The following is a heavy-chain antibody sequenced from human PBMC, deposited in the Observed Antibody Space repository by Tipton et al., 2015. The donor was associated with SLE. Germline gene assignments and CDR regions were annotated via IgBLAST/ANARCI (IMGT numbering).Heavy chain of an antibody. J-gene: IGHJ4*02. D-gene: IGHD5-24*01. V-gene: IGHV1-2*02. CDR2: INPNNGGT. CDR3: ARDVGDGRFDY. CDR1: GYRFTNYG. Sequence: QLVQSGPEVTKPGASVQVSCKASGYRFTNYGISWVRQAPGQGLEWMGWINPNNGGTKYAQKFQGRVTMTRDTSIRTAYMELSRLKSDDTAVYYCARDVGDGRFDYWGQGTLVTVSS.